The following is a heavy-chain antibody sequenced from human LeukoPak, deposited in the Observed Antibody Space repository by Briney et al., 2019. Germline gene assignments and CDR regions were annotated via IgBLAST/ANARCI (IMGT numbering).Heavy chain of an antibody. CDR2: INHGGSI. V-gene: IGHV4-34*01. CDR1: GGSFSDYY. J-gene: IGHJ5*01. CDR3: AHPNYDFWSGFRWFDP. Sequence: SETLSLTCAIYGGSFSDYYWSWIRQSPGKGLEWIGEINHGGSINHNPSLKSRVTISVDTSKNQFSLKLSSVTAADTAVYYCAHPNYDFWSGFRWFDPWGQGTLVTVSS. D-gene: IGHD3-3*01.